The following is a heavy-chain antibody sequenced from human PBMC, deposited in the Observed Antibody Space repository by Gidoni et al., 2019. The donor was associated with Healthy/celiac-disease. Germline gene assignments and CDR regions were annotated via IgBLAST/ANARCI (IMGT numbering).Heavy chain of an antibody. V-gene: IGHV2-70*15. Sequence: QVTLRESGPALVKPTQTLTLTCTFSGFSLSTSGMCVSWVRQPPGKALEWLARIDWDDDKYYSTSLTTRLTISKDTSKNQVVLTMTNMDPVDTATYYCARVCRSTSCGWFDPWGQGTLVTVSS. J-gene: IGHJ5*02. CDR3: ARVCRSTSCGWFDP. CDR2: IDWDDDK. D-gene: IGHD2-2*01. CDR1: GFSLSTSGMC.